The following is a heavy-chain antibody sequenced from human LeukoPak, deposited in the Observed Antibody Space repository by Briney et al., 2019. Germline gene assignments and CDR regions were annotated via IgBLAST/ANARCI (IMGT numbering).Heavy chain of an antibody. CDR2: IYHRGSI. J-gene: IGHJ3*02. Sequence: SETLSLTCTVSGGSINISYWSWIRQPPGKGLEWIGYIYHRGSINYNPSLKSRVTISVDTSKNQYSLNLSSVTAADTAVYYCARSGVYTGYDAFDIWGQGTRVTVSS. CDR1: GGSINISY. D-gene: IGHD6-13*01. CDR3: ARSGVYTGYDAFDI. V-gene: IGHV4-59*08.